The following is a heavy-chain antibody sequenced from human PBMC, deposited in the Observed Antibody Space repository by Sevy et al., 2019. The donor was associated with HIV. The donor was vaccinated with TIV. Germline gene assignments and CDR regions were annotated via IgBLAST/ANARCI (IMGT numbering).Heavy chain of an antibody. CDR2: ISGFGNT. D-gene: IGHD3-22*01. Sequence: GGSLRLSCAASGFTFNTHVMNWVRQAPGKGLEWVSSISGFGNTYYADSVRGRFTISGENAKNTLYLQMNSLRADDTAVYYCAKVLNPALESMMEVTVRSLKGFDVWGQGTMVTVSS. CDR3: AKVLNPALESMMEVTVRSLKGFDV. J-gene: IGHJ3*01. CDR1: GFTFNTHV. V-gene: IGHV3-23*01.